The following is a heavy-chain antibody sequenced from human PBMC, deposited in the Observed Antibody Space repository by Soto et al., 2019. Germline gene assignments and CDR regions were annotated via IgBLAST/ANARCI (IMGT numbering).Heavy chain of an antibody. Sequence: GASVKVSCKASGYTFTSYAMHWVRQAPGQRHEWMGWINAGNGNTKYSQKFQGRVTITRDTSASTAYMELSSLRSEDTAVYYCSRGGAPLTSAYCYYSYSTDVSGKGTTGTLSS. V-gene: IGHV1-3*01. J-gene: IGHJ6*04. CDR3: SRGGAPLTSAYCYYSYSTDV. CDR1: GYTFTSYA. CDR2: INAGNGNT. D-gene: IGHD3-16*01.